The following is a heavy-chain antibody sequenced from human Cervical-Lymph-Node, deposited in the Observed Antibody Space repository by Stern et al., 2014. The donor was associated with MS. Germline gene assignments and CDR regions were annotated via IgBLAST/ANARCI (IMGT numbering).Heavy chain of an antibody. CDR3: ARDTMGGDSSGYYDTPYPTDAFDI. CDR1: GYTFTSYG. D-gene: IGHD3-22*01. V-gene: IGHV1-18*01. J-gene: IGHJ3*02. Sequence: QVQLVESGAEVKKPGASVKVSCKASGYTFTSYGISWVRQAPGQGLEWMGWISAYNGNTNYAQKLQGRVTMTTDTSTSTAYMELRSLRSDDTAVYYCARDTMGGDSSGYYDTPYPTDAFDIWGQGTMVTVSS. CDR2: ISAYNGNT.